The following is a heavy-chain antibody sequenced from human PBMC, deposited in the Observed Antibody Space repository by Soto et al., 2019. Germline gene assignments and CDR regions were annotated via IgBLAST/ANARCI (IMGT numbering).Heavy chain of an antibody. J-gene: IGHJ5*02. CDR3: ARVGDWFDP. D-gene: IGHD3-16*01. V-gene: IGHV4-59*01. CDR1: GGSISSYY. Sequence: QVQLQESDPGLVKPSETLSLTCTVSGGSISSYYWSWIRQPPGKGLEWIGYIFYSGSTNYNPSLKSRVTISVDTSKNQFSLKLSSVTAADTAVYYCARVGDWFDPWGQGTLVTVSS. CDR2: IFYSGST.